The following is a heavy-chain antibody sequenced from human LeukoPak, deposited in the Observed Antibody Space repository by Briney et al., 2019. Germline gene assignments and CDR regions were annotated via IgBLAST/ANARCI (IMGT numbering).Heavy chain of an antibody. CDR1: GFTFSSYS. CDR2: ISSGRNTI. V-gene: IGHV3-48*01. Sequence: PGGYLRLSCAASGFTFSSYSMNWVRQAPGKGLESVSYISSGRNTIHYADSVKGRFTISRDNVKNLLYLQMNSLRAEDTAVYYCARDGSNYALDYWGQGTLVTVSS. J-gene: IGHJ4*02. D-gene: IGHD1-26*01. CDR3: ARDGSNYALDY.